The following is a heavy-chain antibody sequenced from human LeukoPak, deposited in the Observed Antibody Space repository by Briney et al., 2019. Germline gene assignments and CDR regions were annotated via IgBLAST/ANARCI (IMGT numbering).Heavy chain of an antibody. J-gene: IGHJ4*02. Sequence: GGSLRLSCAASGFTFSNFAMTWVRQASGKGLEWVSSIVGSSSTYYADSLKGRFTISRDNAKNSLYLQMNSLRAEDTAVYYCARIGAGSSRDYWGQGTLVTVSS. D-gene: IGHD6-13*01. CDR1: GFTFSNFA. V-gene: IGHV3-21*01. CDR3: ARIGAGSSRDY. CDR2: IVGSSST.